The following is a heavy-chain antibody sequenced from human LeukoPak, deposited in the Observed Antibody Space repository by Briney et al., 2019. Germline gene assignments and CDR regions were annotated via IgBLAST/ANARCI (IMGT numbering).Heavy chain of an antibody. J-gene: IGHJ4*02. V-gene: IGHV3-33*01. Sequence: GWSLRLSCAASGFTFSNYGMHWLRQAPGKGLERVAVIWYDGSNKYYADSVKGRFTISRDNAQNTLYLQMNSLRAEDTAVHSCARGITIFGVAYDYWPEGTVLTLSS. CDR2: IWYDGSNK. D-gene: IGHD3-3*01. CDR3: ARGITIFGVAYDY. CDR1: GFTFSNYG.